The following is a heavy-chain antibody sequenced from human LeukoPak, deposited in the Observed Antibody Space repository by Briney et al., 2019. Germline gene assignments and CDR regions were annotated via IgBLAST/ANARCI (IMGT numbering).Heavy chain of an antibody. CDR2: IYSSGST. D-gene: IGHD2-21*01. CDR3: ARTYGGGVTDAFDI. J-gene: IGHJ3*02. V-gene: IGHV4-59*01. Sequence: SETLSLTCAVYGGSISGYYWSWIRQTPGKGLEWIGYIYSSGSTIHNPSLKSRVTMSVDTSMNQFSLRLSSVTAADTAIYYSARTYGGGVTDAFDIWGQGTIVTVSS. CDR1: GGSISGYY.